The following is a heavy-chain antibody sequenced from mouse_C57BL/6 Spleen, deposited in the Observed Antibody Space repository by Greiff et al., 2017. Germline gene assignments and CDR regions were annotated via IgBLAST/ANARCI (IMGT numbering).Heavy chain of an antibody. J-gene: IGHJ3*01. D-gene: IGHD2-1*01. CDR2: IFPGSGST. Sequence: QVQLQQSGPELVKPGASVKISCKASGYTFTDYYIYWVKQRPGQGLECIGWIFPGSGSTYYNEKFKGKATLTVDKSSSTAYMLLSSLTSEDSAVYFCARSGRIYYGNKGAWFAYWGQGTLVTVSA. CDR3: ARSGRIYYGNKGAWFAY. V-gene: IGHV1-75*01. CDR1: GYTFTDYY.